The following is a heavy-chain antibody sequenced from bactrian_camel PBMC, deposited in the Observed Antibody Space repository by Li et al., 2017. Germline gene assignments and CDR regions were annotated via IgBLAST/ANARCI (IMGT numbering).Heavy chain of an antibody. CDR3: AADSCSRLSLQGLGVYGD. D-gene: IGHD1*01. V-gene: IGHV3S40*01. CDR1: GFTFSSYD. Sequence: VQLVESGGGLVRPGGSLRLSCAASGFTFSSYDMTWVRQAPGKGLEWVSAIKSDGGSTYYVDSVKGRFTVSQDNAKNMLYLQMNSLKPVDTAMYYCAADSCSRLSLQGLGVYGDWGQGTQVTVS. J-gene: IGHJ4*01. CDR2: IKSDGGST.